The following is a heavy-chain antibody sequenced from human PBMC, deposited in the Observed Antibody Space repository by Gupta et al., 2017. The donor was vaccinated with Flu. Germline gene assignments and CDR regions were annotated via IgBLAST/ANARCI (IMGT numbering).Heavy chain of an antibody. Sequence: QLQLQESGPGLVKPSETLSLTCIVSGGSISRTSYYWGWIRQPPGKGLEWIGSIYYSGNTYYNPSLKSRVTISVDTSKNQFSLDLNSVTATDTAVYYCARHFVGYCSGGSCYDENDYWGQGTLVTVSS. CDR1: GGSISRTSYY. CDR2: IYYSGNT. V-gene: IGHV4-39*01. D-gene: IGHD2-15*01. J-gene: IGHJ4*02. CDR3: ARHFVGYCSGGSCYDENDY.